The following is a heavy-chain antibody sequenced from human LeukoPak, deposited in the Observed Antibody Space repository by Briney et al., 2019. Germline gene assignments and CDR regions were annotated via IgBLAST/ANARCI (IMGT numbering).Heavy chain of an antibody. Sequence: PSDTLSLTCSVSGGSINSYYWSWIRQPAGKGLEWIGRIYSSGSTNYNPSLKSRVTMSVDTSKNQFSLKLSSVTAADTAVYYCARYGSTVFDIWGRGTMVTVSS. D-gene: IGHD2-2*03. V-gene: IGHV4-4*07. J-gene: IGHJ3*02. CDR2: IYSSGST. CDR1: GGSINSYY. CDR3: ARYGSTVFDI.